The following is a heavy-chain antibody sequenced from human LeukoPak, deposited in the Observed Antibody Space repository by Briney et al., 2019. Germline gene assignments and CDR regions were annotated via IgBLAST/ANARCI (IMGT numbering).Heavy chain of an antibody. J-gene: IGHJ4*02. Sequence: GGSLRLSCAASEFTFSSYAMHWVRQAPGKGLEWVAVILYDGSNKKYADSVKGRFTISRDNAKNSLYLQMNSLRAEDTAVYYCARVGGLLWFGELSATTFDYWGQGTLVTVSS. CDR3: ARVGGLLWFGELSATTFDY. V-gene: IGHV3-30*03. CDR2: ILYDGSNK. D-gene: IGHD3-10*01. CDR1: EFTFSSYA.